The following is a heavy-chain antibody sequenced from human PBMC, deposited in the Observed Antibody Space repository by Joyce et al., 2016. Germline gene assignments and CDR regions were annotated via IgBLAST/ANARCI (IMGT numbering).Heavy chain of an antibody. CDR3: ANLNQY. V-gene: IGHV3-74*01. CDR2: INNDGTTT. Sequence: EVHLVESGGGLVQPGGSLKLSCTASGFSISTYWMHWVRQAPGKGLVWVSHINNDGTTTSYADSVKGRFTISRDNAKNTYYLQMHSLRAEDTAVYYCANLNQYWGQGTVVTVSS. CDR1: GFSISTYW. D-gene: IGHD4-11*01. J-gene: IGHJ4*02.